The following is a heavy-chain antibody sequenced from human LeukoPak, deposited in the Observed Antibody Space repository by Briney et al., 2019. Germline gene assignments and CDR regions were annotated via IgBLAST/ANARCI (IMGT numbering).Heavy chain of an antibody. V-gene: IGHV4-4*07. Sequence: SETLSLTCTVSGGSISSYYWSWIRQPAGKGLEWIGRIYTSGSTNYNPSLKSRVTMSVDTSKNQFSLKLSSVTAADAAVYYCARETPLLWFGEIYYYYYYMDVWGKGTTVTISS. CDR2: IYTSGST. D-gene: IGHD3-10*01. CDR3: ARETPLLWFGEIYYYYYYMDV. J-gene: IGHJ6*03. CDR1: GGSISSYY.